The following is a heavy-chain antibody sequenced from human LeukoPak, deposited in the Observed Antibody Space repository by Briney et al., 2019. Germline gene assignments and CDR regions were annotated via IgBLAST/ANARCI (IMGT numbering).Heavy chain of an antibody. J-gene: IGHJ4*02. Sequence: PGGSLRLSCAASGFSFSSDWMHWVRQAPGKGLVWVSRISSDGRSTSYADSVKGRFTISRDNAKNTLYLQMNSLRAEDTAVYYCGRALYRGFDYWGQGTLVTVSS. D-gene: IGHD1-26*01. CDR1: GFSFSSDW. CDR3: GRALYRGFDY. CDR2: ISSDGRST. V-gene: IGHV3-74*01.